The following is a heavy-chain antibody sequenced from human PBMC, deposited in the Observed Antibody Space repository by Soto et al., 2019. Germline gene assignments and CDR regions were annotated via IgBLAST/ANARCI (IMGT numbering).Heavy chain of an antibody. CDR3: ARGGYYDSSGSRNYHYYGMDV. J-gene: IGHJ6*02. CDR2: ISPYNDDT. Sequence: SVKGSCKASGYTFTSYYMHWVRQAPGQVLEWLGWISPYNDDTKYAQKLQGRVTMTTDTSSRTAYMALRSLRSDDTAVYFCARGGYYDSSGSRNYHYYGMDVWAQGTTVTVSS. V-gene: IGHV1-18*04. D-gene: IGHD3-22*01. CDR1: GYTFTSYY.